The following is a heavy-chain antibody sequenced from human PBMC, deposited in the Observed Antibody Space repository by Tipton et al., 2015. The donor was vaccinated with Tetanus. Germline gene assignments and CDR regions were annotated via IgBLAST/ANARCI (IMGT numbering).Heavy chain of an antibody. Sequence: SLRLSCAASGFTVSSNYMSWVRQAPGKGLEWVSVIYSGGSTYYADSVKGRFTISRDNSKNTLYLQMNSLRAEDTAVYYCARDLKYCSSSSCYGGDYWGQGTLVTVSS. V-gene: IGHV3-66*01. CDR3: ARDLKYCSSSSCYGGDY. D-gene: IGHD2-2*01. CDR1: GFTVSSNY. J-gene: IGHJ4*02. CDR2: IYSGGST.